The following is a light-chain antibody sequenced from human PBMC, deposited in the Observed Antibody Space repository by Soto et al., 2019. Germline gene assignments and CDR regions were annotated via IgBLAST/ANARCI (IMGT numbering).Light chain of an antibody. V-gene: IGKV1-8*01. CDR3: QQYYSFPFT. CDR2: AAS. J-gene: IGKJ4*01. CDR1: QGISSY. Sequence: TQSPSSFSASTGDRVTITCRASQGISSYLAWYQQKPGKAPELLIYAASTLQSGVPSRFSGSGSGTDFTLTISCLQSEDFATYYCQQYYSFPFTFGGGTKVDIK.